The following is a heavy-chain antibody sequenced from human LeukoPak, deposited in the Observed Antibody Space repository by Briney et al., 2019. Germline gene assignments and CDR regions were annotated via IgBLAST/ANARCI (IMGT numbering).Heavy chain of an antibody. CDR1: GFTFSSYA. J-gene: IGHJ6*02. CDR3: AKDRGSGSDQYYYYGMDV. V-gene: IGHV3-23*01. CDR2: ISGSGGST. D-gene: IGHD6-19*01. Sequence: GGSLRLSCAASGFTFSSYAMSWVRQAPGKGLGWVSAISGSGGSTYYADSVKGRFTISRDNSKNTLYLQMNSLRAEDTAVYYCAKDRGSGSDQYYYYGMDVWGQGTTVTVSS.